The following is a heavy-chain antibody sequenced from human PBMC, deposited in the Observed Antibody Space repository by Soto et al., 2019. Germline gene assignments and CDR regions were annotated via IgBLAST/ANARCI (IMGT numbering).Heavy chain of an antibody. J-gene: IGHJ3*02. CDR3: AKDLPLRFLEWPLDAFDI. CDR1: GFTVSSNY. Sequence: GGSLRLSCAASGFTVSSNYMSWVRQAPGKGLEWVSVIYSGGSTYYADSVKGRFTISRDNSKNTLYLQMNSLRAEDTAVYYCAKDLPLRFLEWPLDAFDIWGQGTMVTVSS. CDR2: IYSGGST. V-gene: IGHV3-66*01. D-gene: IGHD3-3*01.